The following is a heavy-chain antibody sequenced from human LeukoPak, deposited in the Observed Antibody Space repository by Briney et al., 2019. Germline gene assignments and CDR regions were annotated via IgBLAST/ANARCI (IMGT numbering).Heavy chain of an antibody. J-gene: IGHJ4*02. D-gene: IGHD6-19*01. V-gene: IGHV3-9*01. CDR2: ISWNSGSI. CDR3: AKDNRRHYTSGPNPDSLH. Sequence: GGSLRLSCAASGFTFSSYWMSWVRQAPGKGLEWVSGISWNSGSIDYADSVKGRFTISRDNAKNSLYLQMNSLRVEDTAFHYCAKDNRRHYTSGPNPDSLHWGQGALVTVSS. CDR1: GFTFSSYW.